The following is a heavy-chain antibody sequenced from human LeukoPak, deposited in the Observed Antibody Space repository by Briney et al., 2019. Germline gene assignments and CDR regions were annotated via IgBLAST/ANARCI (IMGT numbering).Heavy chain of an antibody. CDR2: ISGSGGST. CDR3: AKRYCSSTSCSARFDY. CDR1: GFTFSSYA. Sequence: SGGSLRLSCAASGFTFSSYAMSWVRQAPGKGLEWVSAISGSGGSTYYADSVKARFTISRDNSKNTLYLQMNSLRAEDTAVYYCAKRYCSSTSCSARFDYWGQGTLVTVSS. J-gene: IGHJ4*02. D-gene: IGHD2-2*01. V-gene: IGHV3-23*01.